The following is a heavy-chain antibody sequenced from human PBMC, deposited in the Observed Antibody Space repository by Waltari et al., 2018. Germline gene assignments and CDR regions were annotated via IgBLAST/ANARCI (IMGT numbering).Heavy chain of an antibody. CDR2: IYYSGST. J-gene: IGHJ4*02. CDR3: ASDSSGYYYIF. Sequence: QVQLQESGPGLVKPSQTLSLTCTVSGGSISSSSYYWGWIRQPPGKGLEWIGSIYYSGSTYYNPSLKSRVTISVDTSKNQFSLKLSSVTAADTAVYYCASDSSGYYYIFWGQGTLVTVSS. D-gene: IGHD3-22*01. CDR1: GGSISSSSYY. V-gene: IGHV4-39*01.